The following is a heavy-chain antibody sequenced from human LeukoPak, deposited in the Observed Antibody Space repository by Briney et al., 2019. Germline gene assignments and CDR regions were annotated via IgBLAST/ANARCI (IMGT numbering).Heavy chain of an antibody. CDR2: FDPEDGET. V-gene: IGHV1-24*01. D-gene: IGHD1-1*01. Sequence: ASVKVSCKVSGYTLTELSMHWVRQAPGKGLEWMGGFDPEDGETIYAQKFQGRVTMTRDTSISTAYMELSRLRSDDTAVYYCARGNDGLLNYWGQGTLVTVSS. CDR1: GYTLTELS. CDR3: ARGNDGLLNY. J-gene: IGHJ4*02.